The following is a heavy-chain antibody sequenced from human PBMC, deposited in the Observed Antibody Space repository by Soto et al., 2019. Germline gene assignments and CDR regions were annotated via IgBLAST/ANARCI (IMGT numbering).Heavy chain of an antibody. CDR2: IYYSGST. J-gene: IGHJ4*02. CDR1: GGSISSSSYY. Sequence: SETLSLTCTVSGGSISSSSYYWGWIRQPPGKGLEWIGSIYYSGSTYYNPSLKSRVTISVDTSKNQFSLKLSSVTAADTAVYYCARTPLLGYDFWSGYYNHYFDYWGQGTLVTVSS. V-gene: IGHV4-39*01. D-gene: IGHD3-3*01. CDR3: ARTPLLGYDFWSGYYNHYFDY.